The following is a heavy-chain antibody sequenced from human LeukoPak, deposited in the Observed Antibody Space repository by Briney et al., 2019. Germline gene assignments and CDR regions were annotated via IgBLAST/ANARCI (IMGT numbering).Heavy chain of an antibody. CDR2: IYYSGST. J-gene: IGHJ4*02. CDR3: ARHAFGDYYDSSGSPFAD. V-gene: IGHV4-59*08. Sequence: PSETLSLTCTVSGGSISSYYWSWIRQPPGKGLEWIGYIYYSGSTNYNPSLKSRVTISVDTSKNQFSLKLSSVTASDTAVYYCARHAFGDYYDSSGSPFADWGQGTLVTVSS. CDR1: GGSISSYY. D-gene: IGHD3-22*01.